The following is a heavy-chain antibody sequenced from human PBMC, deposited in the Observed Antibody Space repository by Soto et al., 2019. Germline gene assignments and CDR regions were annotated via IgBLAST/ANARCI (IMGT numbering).Heavy chain of an antibody. CDR3: ARKGPRIAARSGTAMVPFDY. CDR2: LIPIFATA. J-gene: IGHJ4*02. Sequence: QVQLVQSGAEVKKPGSSVKVSCQAYGGTFSSYAISWVRQAPGQGLEWMVGLIPIFATANYAHKFQGRVSITADKATSTASMDLSSLRSEDTAVYYCARKGPRIAARSGTAMVPFDYWGQGTLVTVSS. CDR1: GGTFSSYA. V-gene: IGHV1-69*06. D-gene: IGHD6-6*01.